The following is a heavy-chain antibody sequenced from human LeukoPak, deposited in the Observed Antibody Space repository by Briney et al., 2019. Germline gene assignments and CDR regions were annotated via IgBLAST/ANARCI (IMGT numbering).Heavy chain of an antibody. CDR3: ALGLGITMFGVVTIRRFDP. J-gene: IGHJ5*02. Sequence: SETLSLTCTVSGGSISDYYWNWIRQPPAKGLEWMGYIHNSGSTNYNPSLKSRVTISVDTSKNQFSLKLSSVTAADTAIYYCALGLGITMFGVVTIRRFDPWGQGILVTVSS. V-gene: IGHV4-59*13. D-gene: IGHD3-3*01. CDR2: IHNSGST. CDR1: GGSISDYY.